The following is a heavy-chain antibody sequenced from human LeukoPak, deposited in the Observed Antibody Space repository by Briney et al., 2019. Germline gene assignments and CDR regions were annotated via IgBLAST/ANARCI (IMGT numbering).Heavy chain of an antibody. J-gene: IGHJ6*03. D-gene: IGHD3-10*01. Sequence: GGSLRLSCTASGFTFGDYAMSWVRQAPGKGLEGVGFIRSKAYGGTTEYAASVKGRFTISRDDSKGIAYLQMNNLKTEDTAVYYCTRDSPDYGSGSAKKELNRGGYYYYMDVWGKGTTVTVSS. CDR2: IRSKAYGGTT. V-gene: IGHV3-49*04. CDR3: TRDSPDYGSGSAKKELNRGGYYYYMDV. CDR1: GFTFGDYA.